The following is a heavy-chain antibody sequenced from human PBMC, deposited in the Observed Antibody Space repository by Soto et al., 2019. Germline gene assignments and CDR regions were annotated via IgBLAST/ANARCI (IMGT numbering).Heavy chain of an antibody. V-gene: IGHV4-38-2*02. CDR3: ARVHVMVVAGSTFDY. CDR2: IYHGGTT. Sequence: SQTLSLTCTVSGYSISRGSYWAWIRQPPGKGPEWIASIYHGGTTFYNPALKSRITISVDTSNNQFSLKLTSVTAADTAVYYCARVHVMVVAGSTFDYWGHGTLVTVSS. D-gene: IGHD6-19*01. J-gene: IGHJ4*01. CDR1: GYSISRGSY.